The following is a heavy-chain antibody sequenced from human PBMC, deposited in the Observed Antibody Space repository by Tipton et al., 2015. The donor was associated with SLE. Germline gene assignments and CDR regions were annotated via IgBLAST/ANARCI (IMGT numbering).Heavy chain of an antibody. CDR3: ARGGTTVTTAFDI. CDR2: IYYSGGT. V-gene: IGHV4-59*01. CDR1: GGSISSYY. J-gene: IGHJ3*02. Sequence: GLVKPSETLSLTCTVSGGSISSYYWSWIRQPPGKGLEWIGYIYYSGGTNYNPSLKSRVTISVDTSKNQFSLKLSSVTAADTAVYYCARGGTTVTTAFDIWGQGTMVTVSS. D-gene: IGHD4-17*01.